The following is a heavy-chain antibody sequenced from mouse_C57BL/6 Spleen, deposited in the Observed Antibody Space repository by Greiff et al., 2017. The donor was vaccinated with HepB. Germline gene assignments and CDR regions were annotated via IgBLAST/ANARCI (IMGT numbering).Heavy chain of an antibody. V-gene: IGHV1-82*01. CDR2: IYPGDGDT. D-gene: IGHD1-1*01. J-gene: IGHJ3*01. CDR3: GGHGSSPFAY. CDR1: GYAFSSSW. Sequence: QVQLQQSGPELVKPGASVKISCKASGYAFSSSWMNWVKQRPGKGLEWIGRIYPGDGDTNYNGKFKGKATLTADKSSSTAYMQLSSLTSEDSAVYFCGGHGSSPFAYWGQGTLVTVSA.